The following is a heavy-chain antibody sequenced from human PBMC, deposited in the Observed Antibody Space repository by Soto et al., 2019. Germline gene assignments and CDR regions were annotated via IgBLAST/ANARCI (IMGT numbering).Heavy chain of an antibody. Sequence: EVQLVESGGGLVQPGGSLRLSCAASGFTFSSYSMNWVRQAPGKGLEWVSYISSSSSTIYYADSVKGRFTISRDNAKISLYLQMNSLRDEDTAVYYCARDLLGGWELLRSNAFDIWGQGTMVTVSS. D-gene: IGHD1-26*01. CDR1: GFTFSSYS. V-gene: IGHV3-48*02. CDR2: ISSSSSTI. J-gene: IGHJ3*02. CDR3: ARDLLGGWELLRSNAFDI.